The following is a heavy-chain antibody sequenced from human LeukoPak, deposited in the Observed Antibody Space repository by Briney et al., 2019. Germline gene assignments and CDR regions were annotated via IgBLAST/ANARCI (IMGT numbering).Heavy chain of an antibody. D-gene: IGHD5-18*01. CDR2: INTNTGNP. J-gene: IGHJ4*02. CDR3: ARDLFVDTAMVTGSLLTY. CDR1: GYTFTSYA. Sequence: GASVKVSCKASGYTFTSYAMNWVRQAPGQGLEWMGCINTNTGNPTYAQGFTGRFVFSLDTSVSTAYLQISSLKAEDTAVYYCARDLFVDTAMVTGSLLTYWGQGTLVTVSS. V-gene: IGHV7-4-1*02.